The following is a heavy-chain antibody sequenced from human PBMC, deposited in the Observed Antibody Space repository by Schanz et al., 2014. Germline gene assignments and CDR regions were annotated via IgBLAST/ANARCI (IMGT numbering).Heavy chain of an antibody. Sequence: VQLVESGGGLAQPGGSLRLSCAASGFTFSSYAMHWVRQAPGKGLEWVAVMWNDGIKTHYADSGKGRFTISRDNSKNTVYLQMNSLRTDDTAMYYCARDPNTSAWLPYFDTWGQGTLVTVSS. V-gene: IGHV3-30*04. D-gene: IGHD6-19*01. CDR3: ARDPNTSAWLPYFDT. CDR1: GFTFSSYA. J-gene: IGHJ4*02. CDR2: MWNDGIKT.